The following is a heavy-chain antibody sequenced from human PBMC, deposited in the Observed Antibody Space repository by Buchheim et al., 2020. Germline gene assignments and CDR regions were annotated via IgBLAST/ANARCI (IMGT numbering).Heavy chain of an antibody. CDR3: TRWDGWADY. D-gene: IGHD5-24*01. CDR1: GFTFSSYA. CDR2: ISGTSGNI. Sequence: EVQLLESGGGLVQPGGSLRLSCAASGFTFSSYAMNWVRQAPGKGLEWVSGISGTSGNIYYTNSVQGWFTFSRDISKNTVYLQMNSLRAEDTAVYYCTRWDGWADYWGQGTL. V-gene: IGHV3-23*01. J-gene: IGHJ4*02.